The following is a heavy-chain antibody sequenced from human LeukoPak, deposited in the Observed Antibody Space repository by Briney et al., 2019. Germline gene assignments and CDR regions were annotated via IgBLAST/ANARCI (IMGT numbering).Heavy chain of an antibody. V-gene: IGHV4-4*07. J-gene: IGHJ4*02. D-gene: IGHD2-15*01. CDR3: ARGVVVVVAATIDY. CDR1: GGSLSSYY. Sequence: SETLSLTCTVSGGSLSSYYWSWLRQPAGKGLDWIGRIYTSGSTNYNPSLKSRLTMSVDTSKHQFSLTVSSVTAADTAVYYCARGVVVVVAATIDYWGQGTLVTVSS. CDR2: IYTSGST.